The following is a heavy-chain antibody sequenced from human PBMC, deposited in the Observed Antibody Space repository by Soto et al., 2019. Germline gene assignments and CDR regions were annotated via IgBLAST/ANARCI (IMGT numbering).Heavy chain of an antibody. D-gene: IGHD2-2*01. CDR1: VFTFSRFG. J-gene: IGHJ6*02. CDR2: MSNVGSSR. CDR3: AKSEQAPRPSCSSTTSCFYGMDV. V-gene: IGHV3-30*18. Sequence: QVQLVESGGGVVQPGRSLRLSCAASVFTFSRFGMHWVRQAPGKGLEWLAVMSNVGSSRYYGASVEGRFTISRDNSKSTLYLEMISLRVEDTAVYYCAKSEQAPRPSCSSTTSCFYGMDVWGHETTVTVS.